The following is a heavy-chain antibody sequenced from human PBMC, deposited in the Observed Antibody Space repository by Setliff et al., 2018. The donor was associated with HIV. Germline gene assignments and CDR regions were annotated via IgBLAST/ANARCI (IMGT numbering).Heavy chain of an antibody. Sequence: PSETLSLTCTVSGVSISNYYWSWIRQPPGKGLEWIGYMYYSGNTNYNPSLKSRVTISVDTSKSQFSLKLSSVTAADTAVYYCARRGDFFYYAMDVWGQGTTVTVSS. J-gene: IGHJ6*02. CDR1: GVSISNYY. CDR3: ARRGDFFYYAMDV. CDR2: MYYSGNT. V-gene: IGHV4-59*08.